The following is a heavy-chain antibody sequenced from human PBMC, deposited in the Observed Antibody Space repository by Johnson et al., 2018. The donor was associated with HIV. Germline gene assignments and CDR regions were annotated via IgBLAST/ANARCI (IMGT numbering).Heavy chain of an antibody. Sequence: EVQVLESGGGLVQPERSLRLSCAASGFTFTNYWMSWVRQAPGKGLEWVSGINWDGGSTGYADSVQGRFTISRDNAKNSLYLQMNSLRAEDTAVYYCARACRDGYTCDAFDIWGQGTMVTVSS. CDR1: GFTFTNYW. D-gene: IGHD5-24*01. CDR2: INWDGGST. J-gene: IGHJ3*02. CDR3: ARACRDGYTCDAFDI. V-gene: IGHV3-20*04.